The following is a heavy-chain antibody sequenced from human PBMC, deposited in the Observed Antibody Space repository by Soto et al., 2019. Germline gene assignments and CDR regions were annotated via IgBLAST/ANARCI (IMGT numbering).Heavy chain of an antibody. D-gene: IGHD2-2*01. J-gene: IGHJ6*02. Sequence: PSETLSLTCAVYGGSFSGYYWSWIRQPPGKWLEWIGEINHSGSTNYNPSLKSRVTISVDTSKNQFSLKLSSVTAADTAVYYCARGAVVVPAAYYYYGMDVWGQGTTVTVSS. CDR2: INHSGST. V-gene: IGHV4-34*01. CDR1: GGSFSGYY. CDR3: ARGAVVVPAAYYYYGMDV.